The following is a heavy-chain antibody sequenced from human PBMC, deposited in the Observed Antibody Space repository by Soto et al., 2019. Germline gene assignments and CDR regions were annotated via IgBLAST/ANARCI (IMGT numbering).Heavy chain of an antibody. CDR2: INPSGGST. Sequence: ASVKVSCKASGYTFTSYYMHWVRQAPGQGLEWMGIINPSGGSTSYAQKFQGGVTMTRDTSTSTVYMELSSLRSEDTAVYYCASTPELVPTPVYNYYMDVWGKGTTVTVSS. CDR3: ASTPELVPTPVYNYYMDV. D-gene: IGHD6-6*01. J-gene: IGHJ6*03. CDR1: GYTFTSYY. V-gene: IGHV1-46*03.